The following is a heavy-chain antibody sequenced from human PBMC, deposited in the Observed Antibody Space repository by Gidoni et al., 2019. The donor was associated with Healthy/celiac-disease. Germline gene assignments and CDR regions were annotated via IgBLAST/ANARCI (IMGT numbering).Heavy chain of an antibody. D-gene: IGHD6-19*01. Sequence: QVQLQESGPGLVKPSGTLSLTCAFSGGSISSSNWWRWVRQPPGKGLEWIGEIYHSGSTIYKPSLNSRVTLSVDKSKNQFSLKLSCVTAADTAVYYCARRPVPFIAVAGSEWEDGGQGTLVTVSS. CDR2: IYHSGST. J-gene: IGHJ4*02. CDR1: GGSISSSNW. CDR3: ARRPVPFIAVAGSEWED. V-gene: IGHV4-4*02.